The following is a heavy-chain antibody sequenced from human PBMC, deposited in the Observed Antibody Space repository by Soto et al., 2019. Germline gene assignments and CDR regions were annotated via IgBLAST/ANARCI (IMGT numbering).Heavy chain of an antibody. J-gene: IGHJ4*02. Sequence: NHSETLSLTCTVSGGSISSYYWSWIRQPPGKGLEWIGYIYYSGSTNYNPSLKSRVTISVDTSKNQFSLKLSSVTAADTAVYYCAVSSSSGPAYFDYWGQGTLVTVSS. CDR2: IYYSGST. V-gene: IGHV4-59*01. D-gene: IGHD6-6*01. CDR1: GGSISSYY. CDR3: AVSSSSGPAYFDY.